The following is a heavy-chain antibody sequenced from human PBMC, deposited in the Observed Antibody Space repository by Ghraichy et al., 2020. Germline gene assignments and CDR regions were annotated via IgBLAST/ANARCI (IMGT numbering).Heavy chain of an antibody. D-gene: IGHD3-22*01. CDR3: ARGGAFGAYYYDSKKYFQH. CDR1: GFTFSDYY. V-gene: IGHV3-11*01. J-gene: IGHJ1*01. CDR2: ISSSGSTI. Sequence: GGSLRLSCAASGFTFSDYYMSWIRQAPGKGLEWVSYISSSGSTIYYADSVKGRFTISRDNAKNSLYLQMNSLRAEDTAVYYCARGGAFGAYYYDSKKYFQHWGQGTLVTVSS.